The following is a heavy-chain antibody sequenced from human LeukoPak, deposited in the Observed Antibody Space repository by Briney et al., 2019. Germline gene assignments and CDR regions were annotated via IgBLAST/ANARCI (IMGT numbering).Heavy chain of an antibody. CDR3: TRVGRYSSTWPPEGDDAFDI. J-gene: IGHJ3*02. CDR2: ISGYDGHT. CDR1: GYMFTSYG. D-gene: IGHD6-13*01. V-gene: IGHV1-18*01. Sequence: GASVKVSCTASGYMFTSYGISWVRQAPGQGLEWMGWISGYDGHTNSAQKFQDRVIITADTSTTTAYMELRSLRSDDTALYYCTRVGRYSSTWPPEGDDAFDIWGQGTKVSVSS.